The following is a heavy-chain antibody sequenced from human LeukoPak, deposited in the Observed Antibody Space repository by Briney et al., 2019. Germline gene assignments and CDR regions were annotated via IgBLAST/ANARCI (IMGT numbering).Heavy chain of an antibody. V-gene: IGHV4-31*03. J-gene: IGHJ5*02. CDR3: ARDRGIVGARGHNWFDP. Sequence: SETLSLTCTVSGGSISSGGYFWSWIRQYPGKGLEWIGYINYSGTTYFNPSLKSRVTISVDTSKNQFSLKLNSVTAADTAVYYCARDRGIVGARGHNWFDPWGQGTLVTVSS. CDR1: GGSISSGGYF. CDR2: INYSGTT. D-gene: IGHD1-26*01.